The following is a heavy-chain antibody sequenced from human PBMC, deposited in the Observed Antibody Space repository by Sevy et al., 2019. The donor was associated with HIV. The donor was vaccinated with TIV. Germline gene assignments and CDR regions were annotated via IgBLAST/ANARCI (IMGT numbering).Heavy chain of an antibody. D-gene: IGHD2-8*01. CDR3: AREGCPRPHDH. J-gene: IGHJ4*02. V-gene: IGHV3-23*01. CDR2: LSFGCGRI. CDR1: GFNFNIYS. Sequence: GGSLRLSCVASGFNFNIYSVSWVRQAPGKGLEWVSTLSFGCGRINHADSVQGRFTMSRDDSKKTVYLEMNSLRAEDTAVYYCAREGCPRPHDHWGQGTLVTVSS.